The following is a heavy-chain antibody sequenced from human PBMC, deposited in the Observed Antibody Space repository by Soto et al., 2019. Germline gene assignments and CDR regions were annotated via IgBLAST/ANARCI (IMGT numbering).Heavy chain of an antibody. Sequence: PSETLSLTCTVSGGSISSGGYYWSWIRQHPGKGLEWIGYIYYSGSTYYNPSLKSRVTISVDTSKNQFSLKLSSVTAADTAVYYCAIAGYYYDSSGYYYFDYWGQGTLVTVSS. V-gene: IGHV4-31*03. D-gene: IGHD3-22*01. CDR3: AIAGYYYDSSGYYYFDY. J-gene: IGHJ4*02. CDR1: GGSISSGGYY. CDR2: IYYSGST.